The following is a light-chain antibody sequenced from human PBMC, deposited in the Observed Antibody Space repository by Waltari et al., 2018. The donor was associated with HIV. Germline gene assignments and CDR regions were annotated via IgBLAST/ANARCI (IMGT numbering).Light chain of an antibody. J-gene: IGKJ4*01. CDR3: QQSYSTPVT. Sequence: DIQMTQSPSSLSASVGDRVTITCRASQSISSYLNWYQQKPVKAPKVLIYAASSLQSGVPSRFSGSGSGTDFTLTISSLQPEDFATYYCQQSYSTPVTFGGGTKVEI. CDR2: AAS. CDR1: QSISSY. V-gene: IGKV1-39*01.